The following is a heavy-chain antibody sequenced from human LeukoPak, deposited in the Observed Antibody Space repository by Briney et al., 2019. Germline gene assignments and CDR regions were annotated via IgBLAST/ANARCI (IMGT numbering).Heavy chain of an antibody. J-gene: IGHJ4*02. CDR1: GFIFSSYW. CDR3: ARGVAGSGSH. D-gene: IGHD3-10*01. CDR2: INEHGSIT. V-gene: IGHV3-74*01. Sequence: PGGSLRLSCAASGFIFSSYWIHWVRQVPGKGLEWVSRINEHGSITDYADSVKDRFTISRDNAKNTLYLQMNSLRAEDSAVYYCARGVAGSGSHWGQGTLVTVSS.